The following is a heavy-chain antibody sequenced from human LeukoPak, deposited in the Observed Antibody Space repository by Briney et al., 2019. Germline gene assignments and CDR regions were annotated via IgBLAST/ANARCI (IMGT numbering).Heavy chain of an antibody. V-gene: IGHV3-23*01. D-gene: IGHD1-26*01. CDR1: GITFRTYG. J-gene: IGHJ4*02. CDR2: LSVTTATT. Sequence: GGSLRLSCVGSGITFRTYGMSWVRQAPGKGLERVSSLSVTTATTYYADSVKGRFTISGDSSKNTLYLQMSSLRVEDTAFYYCAKDLRPLKWELLWGQGTLVTVSS. CDR3: AKDLRPLKWELL.